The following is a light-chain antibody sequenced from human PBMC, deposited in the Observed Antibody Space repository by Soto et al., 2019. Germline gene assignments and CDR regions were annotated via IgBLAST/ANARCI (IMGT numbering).Light chain of an antibody. J-gene: IGKJ2*01. CDR2: PAS. CDR1: QTINNY. CDR3: QQLHAYPHT. Sequence: DIQLTQSPPFLSASVGDRVTVTCRASQTINNYLAWFRKKEGKAPEFLIYPASTLQGGVPSRFSGHGFGINFTLTISSLQPEDFATYYCQQLHAYPHTFGQGTKVDIK. V-gene: IGKV1-9*01.